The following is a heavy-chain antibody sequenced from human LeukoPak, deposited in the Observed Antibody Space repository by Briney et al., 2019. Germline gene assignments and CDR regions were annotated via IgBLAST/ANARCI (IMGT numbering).Heavy chain of an antibody. V-gene: IGHV3-11*05. Sequence: GGSLRLSCAASGFTFSDYYMSWIRQAPGKGLEWVSYISSSSSYTNYADSVKGRFTISRDNAKNSLSLQMSSLRAEDTAVYYCAREARAPVHWGQGTLVTVSS. CDR2: ISSSSSYT. J-gene: IGHJ4*02. CDR3: AREARAPVH. CDR1: GFTFSDYY.